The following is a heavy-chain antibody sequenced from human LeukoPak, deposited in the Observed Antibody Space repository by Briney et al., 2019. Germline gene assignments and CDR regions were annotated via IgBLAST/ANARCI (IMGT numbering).Heavy chain of an antibody. D-gene: IGHD1-26*01. Sequence: GGSLRLSCAASGFTFDDYGMSWVRQAPGKGLEWVSGINWNGGSTGYADSVKGRFTISRDNSKNTLYLQMNSLRAEDTAVYYCARPGREWELGYYYYYMDVWGKGTTVTVSS. J-gene: IGHJ6*03. CDR2: INWNGGST. CDR1: GFTFDDYG. V-gene: IGHV3-20*04. CDR3: ARPGREWELGYYYYYMDV.